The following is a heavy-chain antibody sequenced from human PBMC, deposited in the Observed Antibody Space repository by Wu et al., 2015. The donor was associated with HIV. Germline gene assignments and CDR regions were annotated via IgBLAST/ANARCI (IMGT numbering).Heavy chain of an antibody. J-gene: IGHJ6*03. Sequence: QVQLVQSGAEVKKPGASVKVSCKASGYTFTSYYMHWVRQAPGQGLEWMGIINPSGGSTSYAQKFQGRVTMTRDTSTSTVYMELSSLRSEDTAVYYCARDRYDILTGNYYYYYYMDVWARDHGHRLL. CDR2: INPSGGST. CDR3: ARDRYDILTGNYYYYYYMDV. V-gene: IGHV1-46*03. CDR1: GYTFTSYY. D-gene: IGHD3-9*01.